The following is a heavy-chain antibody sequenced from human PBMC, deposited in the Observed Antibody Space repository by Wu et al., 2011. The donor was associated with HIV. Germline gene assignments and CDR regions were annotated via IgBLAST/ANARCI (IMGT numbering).Heavy chain of an antibody. CDR2: SILERGPP. CDR3: ARKATNGYYSADH. J-gene: IGHJ4*02. V-gene: IGHV1-46*01. CDR1: GYIFIDHY. Sequence: EVRKPGASVKVSCKTSGYIFIDHYIQWVRQAPGQGLEWMGHSILERGPPSYAPKFQGRVTLTSDTSTTTVYMELSSLRSEDAAVYFCARKATNGYYSADHWGQGTLVSVSS. D-gene: IGHD3-3*01.